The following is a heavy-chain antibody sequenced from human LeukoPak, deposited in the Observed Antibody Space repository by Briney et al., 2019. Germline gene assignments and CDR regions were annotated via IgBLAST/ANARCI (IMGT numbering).Heavy chain of an antibody. CDR2: INTNTGNP. J-gene: IGHJ4*02. CDR3: ASFFCTSGLCYYLDY. Sequence: GASVKVSCKASGYTFTSNALGWVRQAPGQGLEWMGWINTNTGNPTYAQGFTGRFVFSLDTSDNTAYLQISRLQAEDTAVYYCASFFCTSGLCYYLDYWGQGTLVTVSS. CDR1: GYTFTSNA. V-gene: IGHV7-4-1*02. D-gene: IGHD2-8*01.